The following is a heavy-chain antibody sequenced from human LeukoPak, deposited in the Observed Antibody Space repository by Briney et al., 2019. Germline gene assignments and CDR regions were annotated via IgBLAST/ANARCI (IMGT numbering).Heavy chain of an antibody. V-gene: IGHV4-31*03. J-gene: IGHJ6*02. CDR1: GGSISSGGYY. Sequence: SETLSLTCTVSGGSISSGGYYCGWLRQHPGKGLEWIRYIYYSGGTFCNPSLKSRVTISVDMSKNQFSLKLNSVTAADTAVYYCASSEATTTPPPYGMDVWGQGTTVTVSS. CDR2: IYYSGGT. D-gene: IGHD5-12*01. CDR3: ASSEATTTPPPYGMDV.